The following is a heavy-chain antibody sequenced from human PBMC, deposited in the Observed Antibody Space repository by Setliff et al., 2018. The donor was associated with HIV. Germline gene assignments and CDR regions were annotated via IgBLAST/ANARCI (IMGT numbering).Heavy chain of an antibody. CDR3: ARHSDFWSEDGFDI. Sequence: SETLSLTCTVSGGSISSGPYDWNWIRQPAGKGLEWIGHIYTRGTTRYNPSLESRLTISVDPSKNQFSLRLSPVTAADTAVYYCARHSDFWSEDGFDIWGQGTMVTVSS. D-gene: IGHD3-3*01. V-gene: IGHV4-61*09. CDR1: GGSISSGPYD. CDR2: IYTRGTT. J-gene: IGHJ3*02.